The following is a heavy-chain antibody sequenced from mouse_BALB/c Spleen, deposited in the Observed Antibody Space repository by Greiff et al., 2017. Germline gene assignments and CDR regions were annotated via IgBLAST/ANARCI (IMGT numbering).Heavy chain of an antibody. J-gene: IGHJ3*01. Sequence: QVQLQQSGAELAKPGASVKMSCKASGYTFTSSWMHWVKQRPGQGLEWIGYINPSTGYTEYNQKFKDKATLTADKSSSTAYMQLSSLTSEDAADYYCGVYDSCPFASWGQGTPVTVSA. CDR3: GVYDSCPFAS. CDR2: INPSTGYT. V-gene: IGHV1-7*01. D-gene: IGHD2-12*01. CDR1: GYTFTSSW.